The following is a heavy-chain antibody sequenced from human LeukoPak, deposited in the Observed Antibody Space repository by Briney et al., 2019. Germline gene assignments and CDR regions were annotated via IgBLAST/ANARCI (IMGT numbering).Heavy chain of an antibody. V-gene: IGHV3-23*01. D-gene: IGHD2-15*01. CDR3: ARERVHCSGGSCYSGAFDI. CDR1: GFTFSSYG. CDR2: ISGSGGST. J-gene: IGHJ3*02. Sequence: GGSLRLSCAASGFTFSSYGMSWVRQAPGKGLEWVSAISGSGGSTYYADSVKGRFTISRDNAKNTLYLQMNSLRAEDTAVYYCARERVHCSGGSCYSGAFDIWGQGTMVTVSS.